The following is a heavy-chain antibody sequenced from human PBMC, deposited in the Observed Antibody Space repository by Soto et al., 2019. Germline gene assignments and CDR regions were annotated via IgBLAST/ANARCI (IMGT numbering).Heavy chain of an antibody. CDR2: ISSSGSTI. CDR1: GFTFSSYE. Sequence: PGGSLRLSCAASGFTFSSYEMNWVRQAPGKWLEWVSYISSSGSTIYYADSVKGRFTISRDNAKNSLYLQMNSLRAEDTAVYYCARDLGAYYYDSSGYYQGAFDIWGQGXMVTVSS. D-gene: IGHD3-22*01. J-gene: IGHJ3*02. V-gene: IGHV3-48*03. CDR3: ARDLGAYYYDSSGYYQGAFDI.